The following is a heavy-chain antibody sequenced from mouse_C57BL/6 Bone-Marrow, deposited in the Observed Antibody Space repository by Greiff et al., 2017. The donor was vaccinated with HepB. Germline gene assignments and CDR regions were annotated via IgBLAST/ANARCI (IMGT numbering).Heavy chain of an antibody. Sequence: DVKLVESGGDLVKPGGSLKLSCAASGFTFSSYGMSWVRQTPDKRLEWVATISSGGSYTYYPDSVKGRFTISRDNAKNTLYLQMSSLKSEDTAMYYCARRGGLLRGFAYWGQGTLVTVSA. V-gene: IGHV5-6*02. CDR1: GFTFSSYG. J-gene: IGHJ3*01. D-gene: IGHD1-1*01. CDR3: ARRGGLLRGFAY. CDR2: ISSGGSYT.